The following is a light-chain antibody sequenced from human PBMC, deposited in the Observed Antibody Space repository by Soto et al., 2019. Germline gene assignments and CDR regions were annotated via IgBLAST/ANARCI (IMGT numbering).Light chain of an antibody. J-gene: IGKJ4*01. V-gene: IGKV1-8*01. CDR2: AAS. CDR1: QGVSSY. Sequence: IQMTQSPSSVSASVGDRVTMTCRASQGVSSYLAWYQQKPGKAPKLLIYAASTLQSGVPSRFSGSGSGTDFTLTISCLRSEDFATYYCQQYYSYPLTFGGGTKVDIK. CDR3: QQYYSYPLT.